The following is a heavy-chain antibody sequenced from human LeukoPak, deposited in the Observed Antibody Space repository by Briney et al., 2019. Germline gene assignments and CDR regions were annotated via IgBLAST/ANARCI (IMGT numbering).Heavy chain of an antibody. J-gene: IGHJ4*02. Sequence: SETLSLTCTVSGGPISSYYWSWIRQPAGKGLEWIGRIYTSGSTNYDPSLKSRVTMSVDTSKNQFSLKLSSVTAADTAVYYCAREDITIFGVAEKIDYWGQGTLVTVSS. D-gene: IGHD3-3*01. CDR3: AREDITIFGVAEKIDY. CDR1: GGPISSYY. V-gene: IGHV4-4*07. CDR2: IYTSGST.